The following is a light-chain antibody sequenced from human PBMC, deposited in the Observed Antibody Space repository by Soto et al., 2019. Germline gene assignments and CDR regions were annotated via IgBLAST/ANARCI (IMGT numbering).Light chain of an antibody. V-gene: IGLV1-44*01. CDR3: AAWDDSLNGPHYV. Sequence: QSVLTQPPSASGTPGQRVTISCSGSSSNIGSNTVNWYQQLPGTAPKLLIYSNNQRPAGGPDRFSGSKSGTSASLAISGPQSEDEVDYYCAAWDDSLNGPHYVFGTGTKVTVL. CDR1: SSNIGSNT. J-gene: IGLJ1*01. CDR2: SNN.